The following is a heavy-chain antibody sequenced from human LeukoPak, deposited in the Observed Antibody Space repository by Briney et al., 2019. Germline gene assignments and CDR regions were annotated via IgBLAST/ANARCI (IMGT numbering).Heavy chain of an antibody. CDR2: IYYSGST. CDR1: GGSISSSSYY. Sequence: PSETLSLTCTVSGGSISSSSYYWGWIRQPPGKGLEWIGSIYYSGSTYYNPSLKSRVTISVDTSKNQFSLKLSSVTAADTAVYYCARDLNYYDSSWGQGTLVTVSS. CDR3: ARDLNYYDSS. J-gene: IGHJ4*02. D-gene: IGHD3-22*01. V-gene: IGHV4-39*07.